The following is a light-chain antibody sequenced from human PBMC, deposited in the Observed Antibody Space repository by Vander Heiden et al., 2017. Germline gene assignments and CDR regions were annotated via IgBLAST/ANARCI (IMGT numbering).Light chain of an antibody. CDR3: SSFTSTRTYV. V-gene: IGLV2-14*03. CDR1: SSDVGRFNY. CDR2: DVN. J-gene: IGLJ1*01. Sequence: QSALTPPASVSGSPGQSIAISCTGTSSDVGRFNYVSWYQQHPGKAPKLMIFDVNNRPAGVSDRFSGSKSGNTASLTIAGPQAEDEADYYCSSFTSTRTYVFGTGTKGTVL.